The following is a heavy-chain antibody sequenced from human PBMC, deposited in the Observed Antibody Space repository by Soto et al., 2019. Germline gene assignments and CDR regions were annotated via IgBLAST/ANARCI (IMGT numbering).Heavy chain of an antibody. J-gene: IGHJ4*02. CDR2: ISAYNGNT. V-gene: IGHV1-18*01. D-gene: IGHD3-3*01. CDR1: GYTFTSYG. CDR3: ARGEPVFRFLEWPIGIXY. Sequence: GASVKVSCKASGYTFTSYGISWVRQAPGQGLEWMGWISAYNGNTNYAQKLQGRVTMTTDTSTSTAYMELRSLRSDDTAVYYCARGEPVFRFLEWPIGIXYWGQVTLVTVSS.